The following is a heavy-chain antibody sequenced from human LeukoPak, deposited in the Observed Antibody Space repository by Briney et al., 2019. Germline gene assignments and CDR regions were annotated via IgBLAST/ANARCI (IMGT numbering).Heavy chain of an antibody. Sequence: GGSLRLSCAASGFTFSSYSMNWVRQAPGKGLEWVSSIRSSSSYIYYADSVKGRFTISRDNAKNSLYLQMNSLRAEDTAVYYCASLCYSYGGGCWDDYFDYWGQGTLVTVSS. J-gene: IGHJ4*02. D-gene: IGHD2-21*01. CDR2: IRSSSSYI. CDR3: ASLCYSYGGGCWDDYFDY. CDR1: GFTFSSYS. V-gene: IGHV3-21*01.